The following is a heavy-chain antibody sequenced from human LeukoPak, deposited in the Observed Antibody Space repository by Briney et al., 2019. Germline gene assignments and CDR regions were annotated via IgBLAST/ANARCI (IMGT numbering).Heavy chain of an antibody. D-gene: IGHD3-3*01. V-gene: IGHV3-48*03. J-gene: IGHJ4*02. CDR2: ISSSGSTI. Sequence: GGSLRLSYAASGFTFSSYETNWVRQAPGKGLEWVSYISSSGSTIYYADSVKGRFTVSRDNAKNSLYLQMNSLRAEDTAVYYCAGRIGYDFWSGYYGWGQGTLVTVSS. CDR1: GFTFSSYE. CDR3: AGRIGYDFWSGYYG.